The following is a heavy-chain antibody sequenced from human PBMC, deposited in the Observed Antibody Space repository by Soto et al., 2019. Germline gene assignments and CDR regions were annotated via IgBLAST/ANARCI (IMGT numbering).Heavy chain of an antibody. CDR2: ISSYGADT. CDR3: VKEGYMRSDWYGQFDY. Sequence: LRLSCSASGLTFNSYAMHWVRQAPGKGLEFVSAISSYGADTYYADSVKGRFAISRDNSKNTLYLQMSSLRAEDTALYYCVKEGYMRSDWYGQFDYWGQGALVTVSS. CDR1: GLTFNSYA. V-gene: IGHV3-64D*06. J-gene: IGHJ4*02. D-gene: IGHD6-19*01.